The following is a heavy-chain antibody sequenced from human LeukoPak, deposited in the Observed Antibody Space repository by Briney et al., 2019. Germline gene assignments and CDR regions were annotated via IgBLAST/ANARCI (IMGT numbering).Heavy chain of an antibody. V-gene: IGHV3-74*01. CDR2: IKGDESST. Sequence: PGRSLRLSCAASGFTFDDYAMHWVRQAPGKGLVWVSRIKGDESSTNYADSVKGRFTISRDNAKNTVYLHMNSLRVEDAAVYYCARGIKNYYGVDVWGQGTTVTVSS. CDR3: ARGIKNYYGVDV. D-gene: IGHD2-15*01. CDR1: GFTFDDYA. J-gene: IGHJ6*02.